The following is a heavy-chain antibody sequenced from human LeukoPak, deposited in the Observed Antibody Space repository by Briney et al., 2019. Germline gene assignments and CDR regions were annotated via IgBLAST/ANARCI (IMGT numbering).Heavy chain of an antibody. Sequence: ASVKVSCKASGYTFTSYGISWVRQAPGQGLEWMGWISAYNGNTNYAQKLQGRVTMTTDTSTSTAYMELRSLRSDDTAVYYCAIVVYQRKYCTNGVCYGYFDYWGQGTLVTVSS. J-gene: IGHJ4*02. CDR3: AIVVYQRKYCTNGVCYGYFDY. CDR2: ISAYNGNT. CDR1: GYTFTSYG. V-gene: IGHV1-18*01. D-gene: IGHD2-8*01.